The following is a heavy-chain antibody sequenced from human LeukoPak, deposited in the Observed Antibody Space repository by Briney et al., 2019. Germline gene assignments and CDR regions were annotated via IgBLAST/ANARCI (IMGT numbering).Heavy chain of an antibody. CDR1: GFTFSSYS. Sequence: GGSLRLSCAASGFTFSSYSMNWVRQAPGKRLEWVSSMGTSNSHISYADSVKGRFTISRDNAKNALYLQMNSLRPEDTAVYYCARVDVTTWYYFDSWGQGTLVTVSS. D-gene: IGHD1-14*01. V-gene: IGHV3-21*01. CDR3: ARVDVTTWYYFDS. CDR2: MGTSNSHI. J-gene: IGHJ4*02.